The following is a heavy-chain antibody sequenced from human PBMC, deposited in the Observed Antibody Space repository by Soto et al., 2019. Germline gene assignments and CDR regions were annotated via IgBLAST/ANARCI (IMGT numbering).Heavy chain of an antibody. J-gene: IGHJ5*02. CDR1: GASISSSNYY. CDR3: ASPVPYGDYGRFDP. Sequence: QLRLQESGPGLVKPSETLSLTCTVSGASISSSNYYWGWIRQPPGKGLEWIGSVYYGGSTSYNPSLESRLTMSVDTSKNQFSLKLRSVTAADTGVYYCASPVPYGDYGRFDPWGQGALVTVSS. D-gene: IGHD4-17*01. CDR2: VYYGGST. V-gene: IGHV4-39*01.